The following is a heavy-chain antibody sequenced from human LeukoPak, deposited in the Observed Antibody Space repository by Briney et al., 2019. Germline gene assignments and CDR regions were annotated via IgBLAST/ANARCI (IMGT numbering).Heavy chain of an antibody. D-gene: IGHD2-15*01. CDR1: GYTFNGYY. CDR2: INPNSGGT. Sequence: GASVKVSCKASGYTFNGYYKHWVRQAPGQGLEWMGWINPNSGGTNYAQKFQGRVTMTRDTSASTAYMEMSSLRSEDMAVYYCARSSCSGGSCSRFYDFQYWGQGTLVTVSS. V-gene: IGHV1-2*02. CDR3: ARSSCSGGSCSRFYDFQY. J-gene: IGHJ4*02.